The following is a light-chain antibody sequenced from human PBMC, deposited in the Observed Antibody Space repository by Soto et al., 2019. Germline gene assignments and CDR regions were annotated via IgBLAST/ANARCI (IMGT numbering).Light chain of an antibody. J-gene: IGKJ5*01. CDR1: QNIYNY. Sequence: DIQMTQSPSSLSASVGDRVTTTCQASQNIYNYLNWYQQKPGEAPRLLIYFISRLQSGAPSRFSGSGSGKDFTLTIDSPQPEDTATYYCQQTYSRPVTFGQGTRLEIK. CDR3: QQTYSRPVT. V-gene: IGKV1-39*01. CDR2: FIS.